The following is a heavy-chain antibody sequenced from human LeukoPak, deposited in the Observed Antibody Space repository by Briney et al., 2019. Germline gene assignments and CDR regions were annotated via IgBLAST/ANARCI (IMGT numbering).Heavy chain of an antibody. Sequence: SETLSLTCTVSGGSISSYYWSWIRQPPRKGLEWIGYIYSSGSTNYNPPLKSRVTISVDTSKNQFSLKLSSVTAADTAVYYCARVGYSSGWYVGYWGQGTLVTVSS. D-gene: IGHD6-19*01. CDR2: IYSSGST. J-gene: IGHJ4*02. V-gene: IGHV4-59*08. CDR1: GGSISSYY. CDR3: ARVGYSSGWYVGY.